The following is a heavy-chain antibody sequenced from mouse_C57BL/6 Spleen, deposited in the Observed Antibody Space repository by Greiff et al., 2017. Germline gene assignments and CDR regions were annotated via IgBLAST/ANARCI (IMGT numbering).Heavy chain of an antibody. Sequence: QVQLQQSGAELVKPGASVKISCKASGYAFSSYWMNWVKQRPGKGLEWIGQIYPGDGDTNYNGKFKGKATLTADKSSSTAYMQLSSLTSEDSAVYFCARRVYYYGSFDYWGQGTTLTVSS. V-gene: IGHV1-80*01. CDR1: GYAFSSYW. CDR2: IYPGDGDT. J-gene: IGHJ2*01. D-gene: IGHD1-1*01. CDR3: ARRVYYYGSFDY.